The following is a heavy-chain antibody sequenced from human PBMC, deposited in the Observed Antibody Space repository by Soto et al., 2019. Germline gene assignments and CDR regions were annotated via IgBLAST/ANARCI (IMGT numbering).Heavy chain of an antibody. Sequence: LRLSCAASGFTFSSYAMSWVRQAPGKGLEWVSAISGSGGSTYYADSVKGRFTISRDNSKNTLYLQMNSLRAEDTAVYYCAKGEGATLRHYYGMDVCGQGTTVTVSS. CDR1: GFTFSSYA. CDR3: AKGEGATLRHYYGMDV. CDR2: ISGSGGST. J-gene: IGHJ6*02. D-gene: IGHD1-26*01. V-gene: IGHV3-23*01.